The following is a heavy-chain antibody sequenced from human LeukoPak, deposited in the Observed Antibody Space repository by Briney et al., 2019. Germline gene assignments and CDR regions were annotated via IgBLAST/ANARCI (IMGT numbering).Heavy chain of an antibody. CDR3: AKDGIVVVPAARRYFDY. J-gene: IGHJ4*02. CDR1: GFTFNKYG. V-gene: IGHV3-23*01. Sequence: PGGSLRLSCAASGFTFNKYGMSWVRQAPGKGLEWVSGISTSGSSTYYADSVKGRFTISRDNSKNTLYLQMNSLRAEDTAVYYCAKDGIVVVPAARRYFDYWGQGTLVTVSS. D-gene: IGHD2-2*01. CDR2: ISTSGSST.